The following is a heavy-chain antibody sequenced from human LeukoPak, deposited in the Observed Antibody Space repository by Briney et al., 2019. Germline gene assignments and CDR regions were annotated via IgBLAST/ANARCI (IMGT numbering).Heavy chain of an antibody. CDR2: ISAYNGNT. Sequence: ASVKVSCKASGYTFTSYGISWVRQAPGQGLEWMGWISAYNGNTNYAQKLQGRVTMTTDTSTSTAYMELRSLRSDDTAVYYCARNFYCTTTSCSPSWFDPWGQGTLVTVSS. CDR1: GYTFTSYG. CDR3: ARNFYCTTTSCSPSWFDP. V-gene: IGHV1-18*01. J-gene: IGHJ5*02. D-gene: IGHD2-2*01.